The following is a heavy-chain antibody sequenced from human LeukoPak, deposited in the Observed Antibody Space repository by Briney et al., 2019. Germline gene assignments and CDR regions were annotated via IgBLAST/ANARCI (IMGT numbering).Heavy chain of an antibody. V-gene: IGHV1-46*01. CDR1: GYTFTSYY. Sequence: ASVKVSCKASGYTFTSYYMHWVRQAPGQGLEWMGIINPSGGSTSYAQKFQGRVTMTRNTSTSTVYMELSSLRSDDTAVYYCARVMAYYDFWSGYPDAFDIWGQGTMVTVSS. CDR2: INPSGGST. J-gene: IGHJ3*02. D-gene: IGHD3-3*01. CDR3: ARVMAYYDFWSGYPDAFDI.